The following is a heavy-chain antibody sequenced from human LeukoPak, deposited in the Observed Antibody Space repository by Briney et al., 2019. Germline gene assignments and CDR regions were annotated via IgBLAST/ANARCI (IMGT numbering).Heavy chain of an antibody. CDR3: ARSKRYCSSTSCYEDWFDP. J-gene: IGHJ5*02. D-gene: IGHD2-2*01. Sequence: GGSLRLSCAAPGFTFSSYSMNWVRQAPGKGLEWVSSISSSSYIYYADSVKGRFTISRDNAKNSLYLQMNSLRAEDTAVYYCARSKRYCSSTSCYEDWFDPWGQGTLVTVSS. V-gene: IGHV3-21*01. CDR1: GFTFSSYS. CDR2: ISSSSYI.